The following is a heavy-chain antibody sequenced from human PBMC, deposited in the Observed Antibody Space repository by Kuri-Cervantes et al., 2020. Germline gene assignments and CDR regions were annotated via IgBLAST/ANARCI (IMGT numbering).Heavy chain of an antibody. D-gene: IGHD5-12*01. V-gene: IGHV1-69*13. CDR2: IIPIFGTA. CDR3: ARVEIRPYSGYVGGIDY. CDR1: GGTFSSYA. Sequence: SVKVSCKASGGTFSSYAISWVRQAPGQGLEWMGGIIPIFGTANYAQKSQGRVTITADESTSTAYMELSSLRSEDTAVYYCARVEIRPYSGYVGGIDYWGQGTLVTVSS. J-gene: IGHJ4*02.